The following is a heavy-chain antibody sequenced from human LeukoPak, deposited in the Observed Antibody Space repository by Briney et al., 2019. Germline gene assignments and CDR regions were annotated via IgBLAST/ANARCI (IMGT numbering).Heavy chain of an antibody. D-gene: IGHD6-13*01. V-gene: IGHV3-7*01. J-gene: IGHJ4*02. CDR2: IRQDGGEK. CDR3: ARDQGSPPSDY. Sequence: GSLRLSCAASGFTVSSNYMSWVRQAPGKGLEWVANIRQDGGEKHYVDSVKGRFTISRDNAKDSLYLQMNSLRAEDTAVYYCARDQGSPPSDYWGQGTLVTVSS. CDR1: GFTVSSNY.